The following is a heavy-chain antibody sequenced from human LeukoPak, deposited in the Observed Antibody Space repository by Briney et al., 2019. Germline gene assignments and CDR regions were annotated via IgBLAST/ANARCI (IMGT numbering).Heavy chain of an antibody. D-gene: IGHD5-12*01. CDR2: TYYRSKWSN. CDR3: VRDSGYGLDAFDI. J-gene: IGHJ3*02. Sequence: SQTLSLTCAISGDSVSSNSDAWNWIRQSPSRGLACLGRTYYRSKWSNDYALSMKSRITINPDTSKNQFSLQLNSVTPEDTAVYYCVRDSGYGLDAFDIWDQGTMVTVSS. V-gene: IGHV6-1*01. CDR1: GDSVSSNSDA.